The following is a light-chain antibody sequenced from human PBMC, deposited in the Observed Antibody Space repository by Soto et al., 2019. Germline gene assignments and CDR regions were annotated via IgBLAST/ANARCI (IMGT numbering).Light chain of an antibody. CDR1: QSVSSY. CDR3: QHRSKWPLT. Sequence: EIVLTQSPATLSLSPGERATLSCRASQSVSSYLAWYQQKPGQAPRLLIYDASNRATDIPDRFSGSGSGTDFTLTISSLEPEDSAVYYCQHRSKWPLTFGGGTKVDIK. J-gene: IGKJ4*01. V-gene: IGKV3-11*01. CDR2: DAS.